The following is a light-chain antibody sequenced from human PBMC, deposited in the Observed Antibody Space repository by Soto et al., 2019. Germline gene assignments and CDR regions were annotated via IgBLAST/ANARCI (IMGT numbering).Light chain of an antibody. CDR2: DAS. CDR3: QQYGSSPPIT. CDR1: QSVSSF. Sequence: ETVLTQSPATLSLSPGEGATLSCRASQSVSSFLAWYQQKPGQAPRLLIYDASNRATGIPARFSGSGSGTDFTLTISRLEPEDFAVYYCQQYGSSPPITFGQGTRLEI. J-gene: IGKJ5*01. V-gene: IGKV3-20*01.